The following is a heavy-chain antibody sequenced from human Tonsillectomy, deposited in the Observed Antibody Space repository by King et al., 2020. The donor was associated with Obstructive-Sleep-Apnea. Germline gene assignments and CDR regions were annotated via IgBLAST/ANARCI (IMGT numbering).Heavy chain of an antibody. CDR2: INPNRGDT. Sequence: QLVQSGAAVKKPGASVKVSCKASGYTFTDHYMHWVRQAPGQGLEWMGWINPNRGDTTYAQTFQGRVTMTRDTSISTAYMELSRLRSDDTAVYYCARDRRGSYWGGGLDVWGQGTTVTVS. J-gene: IGHJ6*02. V-gene: IGHV1-2*02. CDR1: GYTFTDHY. CDR3: ARDRRGSYWGGGLDV. D-gene: IGHD1-26*01.